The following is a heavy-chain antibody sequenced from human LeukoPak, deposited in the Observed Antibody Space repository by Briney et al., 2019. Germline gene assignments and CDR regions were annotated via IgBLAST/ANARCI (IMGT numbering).Heavy chain of an antibody. V-gene: IGHV3-7*01. D-gene: IGHD4-11*01. CDR1: GFTLSNYW. CDR2: MKEDGSEK. CDR3: ARDRVYSNFDY. Sequence: GGSLRLSCAASGFTLSNYWMSWVRQAPGPGLEWVANMKEDGSEKNYVDSVKGRFTISRDHAQDSLYLQMNSLRAEDTAVYYCARDRVYSNFDYWGQGTLVTVSS. J-gene: IGHJ4*02.